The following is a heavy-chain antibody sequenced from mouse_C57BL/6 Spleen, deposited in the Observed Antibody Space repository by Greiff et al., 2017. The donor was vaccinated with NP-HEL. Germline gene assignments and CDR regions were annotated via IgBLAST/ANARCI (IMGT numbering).Heavy chain of an antibody. V-gene: IGHV1-82*01. Sequence: QVQLQQSGPELVKPGASVKISCKASGYAFSSSWMNWVKQRPGKGLEWIGRIYPGDGDNNYNGKFKGKATLTADKPSSTAYMQLSSLTSEDSAVYFCARRGYDYVMDYWGQGTSVTVSS. D-gene: IGHD2-4*01. CDR1: GYAFSSSW. J-gene: IGHJ4*01. CDR3: ARRGYDYVMDY. CDR2: IYPGDGDN.